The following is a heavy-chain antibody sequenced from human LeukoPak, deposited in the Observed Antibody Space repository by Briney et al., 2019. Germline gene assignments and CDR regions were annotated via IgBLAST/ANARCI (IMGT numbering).Heavy chain of an antibody. J-gene: IGHJ4*02. CDR1: GYTFTSYG. Sequence: GASVKVSCKASGYTFTSYGISWVRQAPGQGLEWMGWISAYNGNTNYAQKLQGRVTMTTDTSTSTAYMELRSLRSDDTAVYYCARDIRVTMVRGRYFDYWGQGTLVTVSS. V-gene: IGHV1-18*01. CDR3: ARDIRVTMVRGRYFDY. D-gene: IGHD3-10*01. CDR2: ISAYNGNT.